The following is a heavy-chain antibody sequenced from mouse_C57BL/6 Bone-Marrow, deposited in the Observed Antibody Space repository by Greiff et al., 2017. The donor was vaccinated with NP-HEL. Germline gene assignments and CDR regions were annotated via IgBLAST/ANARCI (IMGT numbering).Heavy chain of an antibody. CDR2: IDPSDSET. Sequence: QVQLQQPGAELVRPGSSVKLSCKASGYTFTSYWMHWVKQRPIQGLEWIGNIDPSDSETHYNQKFKDKATLTVDKSSSTAYMQLSSLTSEDSAVYYCAREGGWLLFDYWGKGTTLTVSS. J-gene: IGHJ2*01. V-gene: IGHV1-52*01. D-gene: IGHD2-3*01. CDR3: AREGGWLLFDY. CDR1: GYTFTSYW.